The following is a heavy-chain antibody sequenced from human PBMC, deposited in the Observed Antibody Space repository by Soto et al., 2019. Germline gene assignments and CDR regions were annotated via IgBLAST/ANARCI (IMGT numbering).Heavy chain of an antibody. D-gene: IGHD2-15*01. Sequence: EVQLVESGGGLVQPGGSLKLACAASGFTFSGSAMHWVRQASGKGLEWVGRIRSKANNYATGYGASVKGRFTISIDDSKNTASLQMNSLKTEDTAVYYCTTYCSGGRCYEGLFGYWGQGILVTVSS. CDR1: GFTFSGSA. CDR2: IRSKANNYAT. CDR3: TTYCSGGRCYEGLFGY. V-gene: IGHV3-73*01. J-gene: IGHJ4*02.